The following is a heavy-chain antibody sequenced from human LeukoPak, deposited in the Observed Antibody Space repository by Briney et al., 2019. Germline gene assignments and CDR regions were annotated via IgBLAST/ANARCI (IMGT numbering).Heavy chain of an antibody. Sequence: GPVKVSCKASGYTFTDYYMHWVRQAPGQGLEWMGWINPNSGGTNYAQKFQGRVTMTRDTSVSTAYLELTRLTSDDMAVYYCARENDYWGQGTLVTVPS. CDR1: GYTFTDYY. V-gene: IGHV1-2*02. CDR2: INPNSGGT. J-gene: IGHJ4*02. CDR3: ARENDY.